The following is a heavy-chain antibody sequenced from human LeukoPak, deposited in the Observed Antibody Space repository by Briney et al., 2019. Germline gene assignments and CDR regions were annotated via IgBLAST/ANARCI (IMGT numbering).Heavy chain of an antibody. CDR3: ARLSTGGTPFNWFDS. V-gene: IGHV4-59*08. Sequence: PSETLSLTCAVYGGSFSGYYWTWIRQPPGKGLEWIGYIYYSGNTNYNPSLKSRVTMSVDTSKNQFSLKLNSVTAADTAVYYCARLSTGGTPFNWFDSWGQGALVTVSS. CDR1: GGSFSGYY. D-gene: IGHD6-13*01. CDR2: IYYSGNT. J-gene: IGHJ5*01.